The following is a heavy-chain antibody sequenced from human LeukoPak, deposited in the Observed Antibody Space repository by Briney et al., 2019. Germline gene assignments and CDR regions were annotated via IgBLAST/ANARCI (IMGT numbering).Heavy chain of an antibody. CDR1: GDSISRYY. Sequence: PSETLSLTCTVSGDSISRYYWSWIRQPAGKGLEWIGRIYNGGIITYNPSLKSRVTMSIDTSNNQFSLRLRFVTAADTAVYYCARGPSAIYMDVWGKGTTVTISS. D-gene: IGHD2-2*02. V-gene: IGHV4-4*07. CDR2: IYNGGII. J-gene: IGHJ6*03. CDR3: ARGPSAIYMDV.